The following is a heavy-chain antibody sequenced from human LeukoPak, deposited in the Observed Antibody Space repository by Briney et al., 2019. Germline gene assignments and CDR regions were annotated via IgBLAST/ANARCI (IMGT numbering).Heavy chain of an antibody. J-gene: IGHJ4*02. D-gene: IGHD4-17*01. Sequence: AASVKVSCKASGYTFTSYGISWVRQAPGQGLEWMGWISAYNGNTNYAQKFQGRVTMTTNTSTSTVYMELRSLRSDDTAVYYCARVFGPSVTTPDYWGQGTLVTVSS. CDR3: ARVFGPSVTTPDY. CDR2: ISAYNGNT. V-gene: IGHV1-18*01. CDR1: GYTFTSYG.